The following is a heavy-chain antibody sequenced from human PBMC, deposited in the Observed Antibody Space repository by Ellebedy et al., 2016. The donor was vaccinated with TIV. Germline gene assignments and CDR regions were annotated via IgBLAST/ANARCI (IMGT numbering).Heavy chain of an antibody. J-gene: IGHJ4*02. V-gene: IGHV5-51*01. D-gene: IGHD3-3*01. CDR3: VRHGSGGRFLVD. Sequence: GESLKISXKASGYSFTSYWIGWVRQLPGKGLEWMGIIYPGDSDTTYSPSFQGQVTISADKSITTAYLQWSSLKASDTAMYYCVRHGSGGRFLVDWGQGTLVAVSS. CDR2: IYPGDSDT. CDR1: GYSFTSYW.